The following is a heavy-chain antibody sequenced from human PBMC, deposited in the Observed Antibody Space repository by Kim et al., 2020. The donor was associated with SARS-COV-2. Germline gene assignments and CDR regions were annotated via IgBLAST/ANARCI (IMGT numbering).Heavy chain of an antibody. CDR1: GGSISSSSYY. CDR2: IYYSGST. CDR3: ARQRPPFYDYVWGSYRYPFDY. Sequence: SETLSLTCTVSGGSISSSSYYWGWIRQPPGKGLEWIGSIYYSGSTYYNPSLKSRVTISVDTSKNQFSLKLSSVTDADTAVYYCARQRPPFYDYVWGSYRYPFDYWGQGTLVTVSS. J-gene: IGHJ4*02. V-gene: IGHV4-39*01. D-gene: IGHD3-16*02.